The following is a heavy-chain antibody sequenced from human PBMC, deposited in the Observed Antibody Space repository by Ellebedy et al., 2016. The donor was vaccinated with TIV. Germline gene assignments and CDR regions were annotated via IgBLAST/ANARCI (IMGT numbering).Heavy chain of an antibody. D-gene: IGHD2-2*01. V-gene: IGHV3-30-3*01. CDR3: ARNWVPAAFRDAFDI. CDR1: GFTFSSYA. Sequence: GGSLRLXXAASGFTFSSYAMSWVRQAPGKGLEWVAVISYDGSNKYYADSVKGRFTISRDNSKNTLYLQMNSLRAEDTAIYYCARNWVPAAFRDAFDIWGQGTMVTVSS. CDR2: ISYDGSNK. J-gene: IGHJ3*02.